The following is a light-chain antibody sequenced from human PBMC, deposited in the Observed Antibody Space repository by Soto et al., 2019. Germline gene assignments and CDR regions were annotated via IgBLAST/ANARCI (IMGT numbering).Light chain of an antibody. CDR3: QVWDSSSALLV. J-gene: IGLJ3*02. V-gene: IGLV3-21*04. CDR2: YDS. CDR1: NIGSKS. Sequence: SYELTQPPSVSVAPGKTARITCGGNNIGSKSVHWYQQKPGQAPVLVIYYDSDRPSGIPERFSGSNSGNTATLTISRVEAGGEADYYCQVWDSSSALLVFGGGTKLTVL.